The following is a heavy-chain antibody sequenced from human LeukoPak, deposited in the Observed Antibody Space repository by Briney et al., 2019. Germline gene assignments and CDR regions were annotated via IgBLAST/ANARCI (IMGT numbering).Heavy chain of an antibody. D-gene: IGHD3-9*01. J-gene: IGHJ6*02. V-gene: IGHV3-30-3*01. CDR2: ISYDGSNK. CDR1: GFTFSSYA. CDR3: ARAHYDILTGYYYYGMDV. Sequence: GGSLRLSCAASGFTFSSYAMHWVRQAPGKGLEWVAVISYDGSNKYYADSVKGRFTISRDNSKNTLYLQMNSLRAEDTAVYYCARAHYDILTGYYYYGMDVWGQGTTVTVSS.